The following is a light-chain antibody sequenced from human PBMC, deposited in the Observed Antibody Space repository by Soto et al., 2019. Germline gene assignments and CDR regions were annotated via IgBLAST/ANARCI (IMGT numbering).Light chain of an antibody. J-gene: IGKJ1*01. CDR3: QQYSHWPRT. Sequence: MVMTQSPAALSVSPGERATLSCRASQSVSSDLAWYQQKPGQSPRLLIYHASARATGVPARISGSGSGTEFTLTISSLQSEDFAVYYCQQYSHWPRTFGQRTKVDI. CDR1: QSVSSD. CDR2: HAS. V-gene: IGKV3-15*01.